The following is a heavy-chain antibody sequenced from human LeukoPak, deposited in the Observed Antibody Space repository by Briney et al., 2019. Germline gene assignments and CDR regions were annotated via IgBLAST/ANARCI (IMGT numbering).Heavy chain of an antibody. D-gene: IGHD3-16*02. Sequence: ASVKVSCKASGYTFTGYYMHWVRQAPGQGLEWMGWINPNSGGTNYAQKFQGRVTMTRDTSISTAYMELSRLRSDDTAVYYCARDQYDYVWGSYRYKNYFDYWGQGTLVTVSS. CDR2: INPNSGGT. CDR3: ARDQYDYVWGSYRYKNYFDY. CDR1: GYTFTGYY. V-gene: IGHV1-2*02. J-gene: IGHJ4*02.